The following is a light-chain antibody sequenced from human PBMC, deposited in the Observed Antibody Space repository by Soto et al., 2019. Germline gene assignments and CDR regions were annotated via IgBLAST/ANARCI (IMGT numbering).Light chain of an antibody. CDR3: SSYISSSTYV. Sequence: QSALTQPASVSGSPGQSITISCIGTSSDIGRYNYVSWYQQYPGKAPKFMIYDVSNRPSGVSNRFSGSKSGNTASLTISGLHAEDEADYYCSSYISSSTYVFGTGTKVTVL. CDR1: SSDIGRYNY. J-gene: IGLJ1*01. V-gene: IGLV2-14*01. CDR2: DVS.